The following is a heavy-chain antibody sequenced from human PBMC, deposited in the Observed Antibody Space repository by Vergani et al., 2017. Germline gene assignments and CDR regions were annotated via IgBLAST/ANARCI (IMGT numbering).Heavy chain of an antibody. V-gene: IGHV3-48*01. CDR2: ISSSGSAI. Sequence: EVQLVESGGGLVQPGGSLRLSCAASGFTFSSYSMNWVRQAPGKGLEWVSYISSSGSAIYYSDAVKGRFTISRDKAKNSLYLQMNSLRAEDTAVYFCARDRGVGAVTYWYFDLWGRGTLVTVSS. CDR3: ARDRGVGAVTYWYFDL. J-gene: IGHJ2*01. CDR1: GFTFSSYS. D-gene: IGHD1-26*01.